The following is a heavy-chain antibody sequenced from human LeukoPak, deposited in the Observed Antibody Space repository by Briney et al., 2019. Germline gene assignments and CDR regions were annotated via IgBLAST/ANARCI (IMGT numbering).Heavy chain of an antibody. CDR3: TTDLLWFGELLYDNWFDP. J-gene: IGHJ5*02. CDR1: GFTFSNAW. D-gene: IGHD3-10*01. CDR2: IKSKTDGGTT. Sequence: GGSLRLPCAASGFTFSNAWMSWVRQAPGKGPEWVGRIKSKTDGGTTDYAAPVKGRFTISRDDSKNTLYLQMNSLKTEDTAVYYCTTDLLWFGELLYDNWFDPWGQGTLVTVSS. V-gene: IGHV3-15*01.